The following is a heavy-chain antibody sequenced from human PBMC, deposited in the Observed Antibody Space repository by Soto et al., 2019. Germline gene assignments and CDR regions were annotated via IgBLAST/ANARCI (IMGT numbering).Heavy chain of an antibody. CDR2: MNPNSGNT. J-gene: IGHJ5*02. V-gene: IGHV1-8*01. D-gene: IGHD2-2*01. CDR1: GYTFTSYD. Sequence: QVQLVQSGAEVKKPGASVKVSCKASGYTFTSYDINWVRQATGQGLEWMGWMNPNSGNTGYAQKFQGRVTMTRNTSIRTAYMEMSSLRSEDTAVYYWARGGVVVPAAISSPWFDPWGQGTLVTVSS. CDR3: ARGGVVVPAAISSPWFDP.